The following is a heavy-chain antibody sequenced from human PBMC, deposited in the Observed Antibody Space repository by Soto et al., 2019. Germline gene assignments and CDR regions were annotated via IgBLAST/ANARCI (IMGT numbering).Heavy chain of an antibody. CDR3: ARRGSGSYYDY. V-gene: IGHV3-30-3*01. CDR1: GFTFSSYA. Sequence: GGSLRLSCAASGFTFSSYAMHWVRQAPGKGLEWVAVISYDGSNKYYADSVKGRFTISRDNSKNTLCLQMNSLRAEDTAVYYCARRGSGSYYDYWGQGTLVTVSS. D-gene: IGHD1-26*01. J-gene: IGHJ4*02. CDR2: ISYDGSNK.